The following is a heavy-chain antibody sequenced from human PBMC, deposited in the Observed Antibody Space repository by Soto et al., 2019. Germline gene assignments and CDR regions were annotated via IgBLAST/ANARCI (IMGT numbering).Heavy chain of an antibody. V-gene: IGHV1-69*01. CDR3: ARDLQQQLALYYGMDV. J-gene: IGHJ6*02. CDR2: IIPIFGTA. CDR1: GGTFSSYA. Sequence: QVQLVQSGAEVKKPGSSVKVSCKASGGTFSSYAISWVRQAPGQALEWMGGIIPIFGTANYAHKFQGRVTITADETTSTAYMELSSLRSDDTAVYYCARDLQQQLALYYGMDVWGQGTTVTVSS. D-gene: IGHD6-13*01.